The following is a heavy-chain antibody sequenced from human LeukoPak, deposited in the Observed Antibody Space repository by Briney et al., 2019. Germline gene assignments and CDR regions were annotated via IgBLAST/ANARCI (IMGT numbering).Heavy chain of an antibody. V-gene: IGHV3-48*04. CDR3: ARDRGGSYSAIDY. CDR1: GFTFSSYS. Sequence: GGSLRLSCAASGFTFSSYSLNWVRQAPGKGLEWVSFISSSSITIYYADSVKGQFTISRDNAEKSLYLQMNSLRAEDTAVYYCARDRGGSYSAIDYWGQGTLVTVSS. J-gene: IGHJ4*02. D-gene: IGHD2-15*01. CDR2: ISSSSITI.